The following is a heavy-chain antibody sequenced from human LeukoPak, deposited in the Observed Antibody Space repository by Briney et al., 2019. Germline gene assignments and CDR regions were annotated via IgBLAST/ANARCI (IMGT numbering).Heavy chain of an antibody. Sequence: TGGSLRLSCAASGFTFSSYAMSWVRQAPGKGLEWVSAISGSGGSTYYADSVKGRFTISRDNSKNTLYLQMNSLRAEDTAVYYCAKALPPLGYCSSTSCHTPYRGQGTLVTVSS. CDR2: ISGSGGST. J-gene: IGHJ4*02. D-gene: IGHD2-2*02. V-gene: IGHV3-23*01. CDR1: GFTFSSYA. CDR3: AKALPPLGYCSSTSCHTPY.